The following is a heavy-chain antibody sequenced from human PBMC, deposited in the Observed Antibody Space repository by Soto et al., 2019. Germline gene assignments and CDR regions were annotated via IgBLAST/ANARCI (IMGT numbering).Heavy chain of an antibody. J-gene: IGHJ6*02. V-gene: IGHV5-51*01. CDR3: ARRGAVAGTGYGLDV. CDR2: IYPGDSDT. Sequence: GESLKISCKGSGYSFTSYWIGWVRQMPGKGLEWMGTIYPGDSDTRYSPSFQGQVTISADKSNSTAYLQWSSLKASDTAMYYCARRGAVAGTGYGLDVWGQGTTVTVSS. D-gene: IGHD6-19*01. CDR1: GYSFTSYW.